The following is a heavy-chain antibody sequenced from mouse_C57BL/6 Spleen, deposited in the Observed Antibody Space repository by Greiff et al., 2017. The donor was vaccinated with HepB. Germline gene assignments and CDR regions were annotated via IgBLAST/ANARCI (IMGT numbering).Heavy chain of an antibody. D-gene: IGHD1-1*01. CDR3: ARGYYGSSYWYFDV. CDR1: GFSLTSYG. V-gene: IGHV2-6*03. Sequence: VQGVESGPGLVAPSQSLSITCTVSGFSLTSYGVHWVRQPPGKGLEWLVVIWSDGSTTYNSALKSRLSISKDNSKSQVFLKMNSLQTDDTAMYYCARGYYGSSYWYFDVWGTGTTVTVSS. J-gene: IGHJ1*03. CDR2: IWSDGST.